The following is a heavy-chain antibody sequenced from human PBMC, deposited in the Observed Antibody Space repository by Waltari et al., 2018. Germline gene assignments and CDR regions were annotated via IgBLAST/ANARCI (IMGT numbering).Heavy chain of an antibody. CDR3: ARVLSIAAAGTHPLGY. Sequence: QVQLQQWGAGLLKPSETLSLTCAVYGGSFSGYYWSWIRQPQGKGLEWIGEINHSGSTNYNPSLKSRVTISVDTSKNQFSLKLSSVTAADTAVYYCARVLSIAAAGTHPLGYWGQGTLVTVSS. D-gene: IGHD6-13*01. V-gene: IGHV4-34*01. CDR1: GGSFSGYY. J-gene: IGHJ4*02. CDR2: INHSGST.